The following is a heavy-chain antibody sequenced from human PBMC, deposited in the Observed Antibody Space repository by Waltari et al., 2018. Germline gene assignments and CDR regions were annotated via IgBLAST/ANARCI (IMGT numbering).Heavy chain of an antibody. CDR2: VSGTGGLK. Sequence: EVQLLQSGGGLVQPGGSLKLSCVASEFTFSSFAMGWVRQAPGKGREWVSGVSGTGGLKYYADSVKGRFTISRDNAKNTVYLEISSLRADDTAVYYCAKPARGVIEDWFDSWGQGSLVSVSS. D-gene: IGHD3-10*01. V-gene: IGHV3-23*01. J-gene: IGHJ5*01. CDR1: EFTFSSFA. CDR3: AKPARGVIEDWFDS.